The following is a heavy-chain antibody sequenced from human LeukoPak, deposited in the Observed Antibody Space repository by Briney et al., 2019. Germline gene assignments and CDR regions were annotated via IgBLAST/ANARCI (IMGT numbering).Heavy chain of an antibody. J-gene: IGHJ4*02. Sequence: GGSLRLSCAASGFTFSSYAMHWVRQAPGKGLEWVAVISYDGSNKYYADSVKGRFTISRDNSKNTLYLQMNSLRAEDTAVYYCAKDPFDYWGQGTLVTVSS. CDR3: AKDPFDY. V-gene: IGHV3-30*04. CDR1: GFTFSSYA. CDR2: ISYDGSNK.